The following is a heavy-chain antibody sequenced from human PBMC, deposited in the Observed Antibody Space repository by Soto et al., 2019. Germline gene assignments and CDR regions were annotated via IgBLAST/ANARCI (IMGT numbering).Heavy chain of an antibody. J-gene: IGHJ5*02. CDR1: GYTFTSYG. CDR2: ISAYNGNT. CDR3: ARDYGDYEAYNWFDP. D-gene: IGHD4-17*01. Sequence: ASVKVSCKASGYTFTSYGISWVRQAPGQGLEWMGWISAYNGNTNYAQKLQGRVTMTTDTSTSTAYMELRSLRSDDTAVYYCARDYGDYEAYNWFDPWGQGTLVTVSS. V-gene: IGHV1-18*01.